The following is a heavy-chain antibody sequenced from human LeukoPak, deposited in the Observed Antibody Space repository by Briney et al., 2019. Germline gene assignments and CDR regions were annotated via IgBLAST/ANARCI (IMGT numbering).Heavy chain of an antibody. CDR2: ISVYSGNT. Sequence: ASVKVSCKASGYTFTSYGISWVRQAPGQGPEWMAWISVYSGNTKYAQKFQGRVTLTADTSTSTVYMELRSLRSDDTAVYYCARDGWSLGPWGQGTLVTVSS. D-gene: IGHD2-8*01. V-gene: IGHV1-18*01. CDR3: ARDGWSLGP. CDR1: GYTFTSYG. J-gene: IGHJ5*02.